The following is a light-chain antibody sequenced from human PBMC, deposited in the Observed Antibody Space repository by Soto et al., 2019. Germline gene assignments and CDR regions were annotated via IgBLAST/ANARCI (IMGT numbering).Light chain of an antibody. J-gene: IGKJ4*01. CDR2: DAS. Sequence: EIVLTQSPGTLSLSPGEESTLSRRASQSVSRNLAWYQQKPGQAPRLLIYDASQRATGIAARFSGSGSGTDFTLTISSLEPEDFALYYCQHRSNWPAFGGGTTGDIK. CDR1: QSVSRN. CDR3: QHRSNWPA. V-gene: IGKV3-11*01.